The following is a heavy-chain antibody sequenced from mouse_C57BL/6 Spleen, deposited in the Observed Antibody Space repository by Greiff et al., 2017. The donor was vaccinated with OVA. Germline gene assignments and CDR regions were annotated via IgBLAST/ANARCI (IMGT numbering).Heavy chain of an antibody. J-gene: IGHJ3*01. V-gene: IGHV14-4*01. CDR1: GFNITDDY. Sequence: VQLQQSGAELVRPGASVKLSCTASGFNITDDYMHWVKQSPEQGLEWIGWIDPETGDTAYASKFQGKATITADTSSNTDDLQLSSLTSEDTAVYYCTSNYYGSGAYWGQGTLVTVSA. D-gene: IGHD1-1*01. CDR2: IDPETGDT. CDR3: TSNYYGSGAY.